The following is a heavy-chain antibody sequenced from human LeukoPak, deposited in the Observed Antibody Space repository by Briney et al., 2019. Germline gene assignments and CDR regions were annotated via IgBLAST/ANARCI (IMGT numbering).Heavy chain of an antibody. J-gene: IGHJ4*02. CDR1: GFTFSSYG. V-gene: IGHV3-23*01. D-gene: IGHD2-2*03. CDR3: AKDLGYYFDY. Sequence: GGSLRLSCAASGFTFSSYGMSWVRQAPGKGLEWVSAISGSGGSTYYADSVKGRFTISRDSSKNTLYLQMNSLRAEDTAVYYCAKDLGYYFDYWGQGTLVTVSS. CDR2: ISGSGGST.